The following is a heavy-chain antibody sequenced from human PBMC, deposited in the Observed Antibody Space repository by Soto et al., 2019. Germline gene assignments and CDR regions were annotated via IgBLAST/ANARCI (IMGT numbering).Heavy chain of an antibody. Sequence: QVQLQESGPGLVKPSQTLSLTCTVSGGSISSGDYYWSWIHQPPGKGLEWIGYIYYSGSTYYNPSLKSGVTISVDTSKNQFSLKLSSVTAADTAVYYCAREYGDYAPRRPSGMDVWGQGTTVTVSS. V-gene: IGHV4-30-4*01. CDR3: AREYGDYAPRRPSGMDV. J-gene: IGHJ6*02. D-gene: IGHD4-17*01. CDR1: GGSISSGDYY. CDR2: IYYSGST.